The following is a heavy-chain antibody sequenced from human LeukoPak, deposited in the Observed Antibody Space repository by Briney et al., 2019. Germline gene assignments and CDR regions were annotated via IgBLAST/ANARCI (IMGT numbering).Heavy chain of an antibody. CDR2: VSSDGSST. D-gene: IGHD3-10*01. Sequence: PGGSLRLSCAASGFTFSTYWMHWVRQAPGKAPMWVSYVSSDGSSTGYADSVKGRFTISRDNAKNTLHLQMNSLRAEDTAVYYCAKMGFGGWGQGTLVTVSS. J-gene: IGHJ4*02. V-gene: IGHV3-74*01. CDR1: GFTFSTYW. CDR3: AKMGFGG.